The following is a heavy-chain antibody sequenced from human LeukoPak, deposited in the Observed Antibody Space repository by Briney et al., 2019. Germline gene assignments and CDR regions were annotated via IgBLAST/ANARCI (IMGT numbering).Heavy chain of an antibody. CDR2: ISSSSSYI. D-gene: IGHD3-16*02. V-gene: IGHV3-21*01. CDR1: GFTFSSYS. Sequence: GGSLRLSCAASGFTFSSYSMNWVRQAPGKGLEWVSSISSSSSYIYYADSVKGRFIISRDNAKNSLYLQMNSLRAEDTAVYYCARGGIMITFGGVIVQYYFDYWGQGTLVTVSS. CDR3: ARGGIMITFGGVIVQYYFDY. J-gene: IGHJ4*02.